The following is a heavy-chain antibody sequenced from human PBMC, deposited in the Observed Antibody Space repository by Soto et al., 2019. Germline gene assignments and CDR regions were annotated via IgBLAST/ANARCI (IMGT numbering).Heavy chain of an antibody. D-gene: IGHD3-16*01. J-gene: IGHJ4*02. CDR1: GGSIISYY. V-gene: IGHV4-59*01. CDR2: IYYSGST. Sequence: SETLSLTCTVSGGSIISYYWSWIRQPPWKGLEWIGYIYYSGSTNYNPSLKSRVTISVDTSKNQFSLKLSSVTAADTAVYYCARSRGGYFDYWGQGTLVTVSS. CDR3: ARSRGGYFDY.